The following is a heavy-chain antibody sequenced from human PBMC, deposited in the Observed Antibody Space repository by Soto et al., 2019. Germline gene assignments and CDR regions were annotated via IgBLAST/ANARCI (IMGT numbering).Heavy chain of an antibody. CDR3: GRIYDRSGSFDY. V-gene: IGHV4-34*01. CDR1: DGYFRGYY. J-gene: IGHJ4*02. CDR2: INHSGST. Sequence: PSETQSLPYAVYDGYFRGYYGRWIRQHPGRGLEWIGDINHSGSTNYNPSLKSRVTISVDTSKNQFSLKLSSVTAADTAVYYCGRIYDRSGSFDYWGQGTLVTVSS. D-gene: IGHD3-22*01.